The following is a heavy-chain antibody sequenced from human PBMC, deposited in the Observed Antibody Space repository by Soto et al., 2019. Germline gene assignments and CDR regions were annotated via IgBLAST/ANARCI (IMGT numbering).Heavy chain of an antibody. D-gene: IGHD3-10*01. V-gene: IGHV3-21*01. Sequence: EVQLVESGGGLVKPGGSLRLSCAASGFPFSSYTMNWVRQAPGKGLEWVSSISSGSSYIYYGTSVKGRFTISRDNAKNSLFLQMNSLRAEDTAVYYCARDILSGAAYPDYWGQGTKVTVSS. J-gene: IGHJ4*02. CDR2: ISSGSSYI. CDR1: GFPFSSYT. CDR3: ARDILSGAAYPDY.